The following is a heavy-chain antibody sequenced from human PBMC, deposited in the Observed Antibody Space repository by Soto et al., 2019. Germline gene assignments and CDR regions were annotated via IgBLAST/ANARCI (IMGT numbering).Heavy chain of an antibody. CDR3: ASRPKQLEAFDI. CDR2: IIPIFGTA. Sequence: QVQLVQSGAEVKKPGSSVKVSCKASGGTFSSYAISWVRQAPGQGLEWMGGIIPIFGTANYAQKFQGRVTITADEATSTADMELSSLRSEDTAVYYCASRPKQLEAFDIWGQGTMVTVSS. CDR1: GGTFSSYA. J-gene: IGHJ3*02. V-gene: IGHV1-69*01. D-gene: IGHD6-6*01.